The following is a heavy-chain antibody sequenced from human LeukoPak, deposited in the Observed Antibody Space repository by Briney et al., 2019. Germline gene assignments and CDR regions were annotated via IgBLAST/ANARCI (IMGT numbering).Heavy chain of an antibody. CDR1: GFTFSSYG. D-gene: IGHD5-18*01. J-gene: IGHJ4*02. CDR3: ARDKAHGYSYVGY. Sequence: GGSLRLSCAASGFTFSSYGMHWVRQAPGKGLEWVAVIWYDGSNKYYADSVKGRFTISRDSSKNTLYLQMNSLRAEDTAVYYCARDKAHGYSYVGYWGQGTLVTVSS. CDR2: IWYDGSNK. V-gene: IGHV3-33*01.